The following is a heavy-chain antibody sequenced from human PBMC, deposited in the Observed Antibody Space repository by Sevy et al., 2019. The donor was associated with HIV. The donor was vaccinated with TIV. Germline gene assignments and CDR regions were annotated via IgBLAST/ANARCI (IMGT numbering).Heavy chain of an antibody. Sequence: SETLSLTCAVYGGSFSGYYWSWIRQPPGKGLEWIGEINHSGSTNYNPSLKSRVTISVDTSKNKFSLKLSSVTAADTAVYYAARGTPGGYCSSTSCYGYYYYYGMDVWGQGTTVTVSS. CDR2: INHSGST. CDR1: GGSFSGYY. V-gene: IGHV4-34*01. J-gene: IGHJ6*02. CDR3: ARGTPGGYCSSTSCYGYYYYYGMDV. D-gene: IGHD2-2*01.